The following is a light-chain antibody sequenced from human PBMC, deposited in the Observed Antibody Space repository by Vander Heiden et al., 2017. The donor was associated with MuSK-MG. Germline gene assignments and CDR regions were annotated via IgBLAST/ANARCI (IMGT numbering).Light chain of an antibody. J-gene: IGLJ3*02. CDR1: TSNLGSNI. V-gene: IGLV1-44*01. CDR2: SSN. CDR3: AAWDDTLNGVV. Sequence: QSVLTQPPSASWTPGQRVALSCSGGTSNLGSNIVNWYQQVPGTAPKLLINSSNQRPSGVPDRFSGSKSGTSASLSISGLQSEDEAAYYCAAWDDTLNGVVFGGGTKLTVL.